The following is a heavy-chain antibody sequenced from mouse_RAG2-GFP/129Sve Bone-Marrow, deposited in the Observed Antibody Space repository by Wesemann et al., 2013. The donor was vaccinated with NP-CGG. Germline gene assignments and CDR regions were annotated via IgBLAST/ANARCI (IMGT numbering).Heavy chain of an antibody. J-gene: IGHJ3*01. CDR2: NYAT. D-gene: IGHD4-1*01. Sequence: NYATYYADSVKDRFTISRDDSQSMLYLQMNNLKTEDTAMYYCVRGLGRFAYWGQGTLVTVSA. CDR3: VRGLGRFAY. V-gene: IGHV10-3*01.